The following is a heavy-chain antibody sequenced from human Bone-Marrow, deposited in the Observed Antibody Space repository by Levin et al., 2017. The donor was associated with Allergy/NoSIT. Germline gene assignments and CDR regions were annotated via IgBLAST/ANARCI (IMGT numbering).Heavy chain of an antibody. V-gene: IGHV3-66*01. CDR3: ARENWINDY. CDR1: GFSVSNNY. CDR2: IYSVGST. D-gene: IGHD1/OR15-1a*01. Sequence: GGSLRLSCAASGFSVSNNYMRWVRQAPGKGLEWVSLIYSVGSTYYADSVKGRFTVSRDNAKNSMYLQMNSLRAEDTAVYYCARENWINDYWGQGTLVTVSS. J-gene: IGHJ4*02.